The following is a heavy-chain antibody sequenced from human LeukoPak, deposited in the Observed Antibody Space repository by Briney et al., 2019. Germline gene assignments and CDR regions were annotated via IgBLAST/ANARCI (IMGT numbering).Heavy chain of an antibody. CDR2: IYYSGST. Sequence: KPSETLSLTCTVSGGSISSYYWSWIRQPPGKGLEWIGYIYYSGSTNYNPSLKSRVTISVDTSKNQFSLKLSSVTAADTAVYYCARDGVNVWPRGAFDIWGQGTMVTVSS. CDR1: GGSISSYY. D-gene: IGHD2-8*01. CDR3: ARDGVNVWPRGAFDI. J-gene: IGHJ3*02. V-gene: IGHV4-59*01.